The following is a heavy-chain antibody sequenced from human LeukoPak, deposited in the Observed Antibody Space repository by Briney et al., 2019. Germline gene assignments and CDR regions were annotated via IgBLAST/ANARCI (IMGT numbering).Heavy chain of an antibody. CDR3: ARDAPYYYDSSGYYQYYFDY. CDR2: IYTSGST. Sequence: SETLSLTCTGSGGSISSYYWSWIRQPAGKGLEWIGRIYTSGSTNYNPSLKSRVTMSVDTSKNQFYLKLSSVTAADTAVYYCARDAPYYYDSSGYYQYYFDYWGQGTLVTVSS. CDR1: GGSISSYY. D-gene: IGHD3-22*01. J-gene: IGHJ4*02. V-gene: IGHV4-4*07.